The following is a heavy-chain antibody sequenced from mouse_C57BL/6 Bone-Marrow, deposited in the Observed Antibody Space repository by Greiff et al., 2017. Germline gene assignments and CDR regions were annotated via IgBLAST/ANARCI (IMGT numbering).Heavy chain of an antibody. V-gene: IGHV1-82*01. J-gene: IGHJ3*01. Sequence: VQLQQSGPELAKPGASVKISCTASGYAFSGSWMNWVKQRPGKGLEWIGRIYPGDGDTNYNGKFKGKATLTADKSSSTAYMQLSSLTSGDSAVYFCARWGLGRGFAYWGQGALVTVSA. CDR3: ARWGLGRGFAY. CDR2: IYPGDGDT. CDR1: GYAFSGSW. D-gene: IGHD2-4*01.